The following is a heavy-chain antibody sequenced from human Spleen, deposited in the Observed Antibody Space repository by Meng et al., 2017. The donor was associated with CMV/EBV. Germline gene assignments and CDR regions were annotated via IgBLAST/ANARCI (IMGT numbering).Heavy chain of an antibody. CDR2: IREDGSSK. CDR1: GFTFSSYG. CDR3: ARAGLGYCSVTSCYNDY. D-gene: IGHD2-2*02. J-gene: IGHJ4*02. V-gene: IGHV3-7*01. Sequence: GESLKISCAASGFTFSSYGMHWVRQAPGEGLEWVANIREDGSSKYYADPVKGRFTISRDNAKNSLFLQMSSLRAEDTAMYYCARAGLGYCSVTSCYNDYWGQGTLVTVSS.